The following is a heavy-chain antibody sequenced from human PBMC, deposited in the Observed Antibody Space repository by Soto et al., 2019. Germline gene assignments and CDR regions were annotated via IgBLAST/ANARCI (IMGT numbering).Heavy chain of an antibody. Sequence: EVQLVESGGGLVQPGGSLRLSCAASGFTVGNNYMAWVRQAPGKGLEWVSVIYSGGGTIYADSVKGRFPISRDNSKNKLYLQMNSLRADDTAVYYCARSSKDYGDFGWGQGTLVTVSS. V-gene: IGHV3-66*01. CDR3: ARSSKDYGDFG. CDR1: GFTVGNNY. J-gene: IGHJ4*02. CDR2: IYSGGGT. D-gene: IGHD4-17*01.